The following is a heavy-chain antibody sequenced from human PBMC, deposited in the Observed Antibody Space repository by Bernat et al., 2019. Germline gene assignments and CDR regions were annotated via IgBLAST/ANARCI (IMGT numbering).Heavy chain of an antibody. V-gene: IGHV3-23*04. CDR3: AKGGGFTMVQVDI. D-gene: IGHD3-10*01. Sequence: EVQLVESGGGLVQPGESLRLSCAGSGFIFNGAWMSWVRQAPGKGLEWVSAISGSGGSTYYADSVKGRFTISRDNSKNTLYLQMNSLRAEDTAVYYCAKGGGFTMVQVDIWGQGTMVTVSS. CDR2: ISGSGGST. J-gene: IGHJ3*02. CDR1: GFIFNGAW.